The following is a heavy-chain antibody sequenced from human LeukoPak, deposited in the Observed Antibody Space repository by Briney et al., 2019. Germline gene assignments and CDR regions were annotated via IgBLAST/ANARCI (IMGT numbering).Heavy chain of an antibody. J-gene: IGHJ5*02. V-gene: IGHV1-46*01. CDR3: ARGMSRYCSSTSCYRWFDP. CDR1: GYTFSSYY. D-gene: IGHD2-2*02. CDR2: INPSGGST. Sequence: ASVKVSCKASGYTFSSYYIHWVRQAPGQGLEWMGIINPSGGSTSYAQKFQGRVTMTRDTSTSTVYMELSSLRSEDTAVYYCARGMSRYCSSTSCYRWFDPWGQGTLVTVSS.